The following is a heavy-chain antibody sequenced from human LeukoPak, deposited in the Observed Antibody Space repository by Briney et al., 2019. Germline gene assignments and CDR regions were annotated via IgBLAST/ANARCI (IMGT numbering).Heavy chain of an antibody. CDR1: GYTFTGYY. CDR2: INPNSGGT. V-gene: IGHV1-2*02. J-gene: IGHJ4*02. CDR3: ARECGGDCSYYFDY. D-gene: IGHD2-21*01. Sequence: GASVKVSCKASGYTFTGYYMHWVRQAPGQGLEWMGWINPNSGGTNYAQKFQGRVTMTRDTSISTAYMELSRRRSDDTAVYYCARECGGDCSYYFDYWGQGTLVTVSS.